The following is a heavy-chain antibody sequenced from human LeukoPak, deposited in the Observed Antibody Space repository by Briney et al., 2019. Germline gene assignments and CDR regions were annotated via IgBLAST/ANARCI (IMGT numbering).Heavy chain of an antibody. V-gene: IGHV3-23*01. J-gene: IGHJ5*02. CDR3: ARDYTGYFP. CDR1: GFTFSSYA. D-gene: IGHD3-9*01. CDR2: ISGSGGST. Sequence: GGSLRLSCAASGFTFSSYAMSWVRQAPGKGLEWVSAISGSGGSTYYADSVKGRFTISRDNAKNSLYLQMNSLRAGDTAVDYCARDYTGYFPWGQGTLVIVSS.